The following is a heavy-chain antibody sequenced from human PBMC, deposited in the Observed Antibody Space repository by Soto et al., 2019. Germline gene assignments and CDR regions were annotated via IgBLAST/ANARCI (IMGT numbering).Heavy chain of an antibody. CDR1: GFAFRTFG. CDR3: AREAGTWHLPLSWFDP. V-gene: IGHV3-48*01. J-gene: IGHJ5*02. Sequence: PGGSLRLSCAASGFAFRTFGMNWVRQALGKRPEWVSYISSDSSTINYTDSVRGRFTISRDNAKNSLYLQMNNLSPDDTAMYYCAREAGTWHLPLSWFDPWGQGT. CDR2: ISSDSSTI. D-gene: IGHD6-19*01.